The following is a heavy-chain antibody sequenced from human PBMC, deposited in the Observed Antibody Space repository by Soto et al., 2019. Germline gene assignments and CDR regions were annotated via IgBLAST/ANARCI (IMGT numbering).Heavy chain of an antibody. V-gene: IGHV3-23*01. CDR1: GFTFSSYA. J-gene: IGHJ4*02. Sequence: EVQLLESGGGLVQPGGSLRLSCAASGFTFSSYAMSWVRQAPGKGLEWVSAISGSGGRTYYADSVKGRFTISRDNSKNTLYLQMNSLRAEDTVVYYCAKGGVVYGDYDGSNYWGQGTLVTVSS. CDR3: AKGGVVYGDYDGSNY. D-gene: IGHD4-17*01. CDR2: ISGSGGRT.